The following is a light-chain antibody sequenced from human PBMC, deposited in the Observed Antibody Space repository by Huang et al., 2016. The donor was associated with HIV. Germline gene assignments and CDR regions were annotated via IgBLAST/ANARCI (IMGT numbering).Light chain of an antibody. V-gene: IGKV3-11*01. J-gene: IGKJ4*01. CDR1: QNINTH. Sequence: EIVLTQSPATLSFFPGQRVSHSCRASQNINTHLAWYQQRPGQPPRLLLYEASSRAPGVAARFRVSGSGTDFTLTISSLESEDFATYYCQQRVNGLTFGGGTKV. CDR3: QQRVNGLT. CDR2: EAS.